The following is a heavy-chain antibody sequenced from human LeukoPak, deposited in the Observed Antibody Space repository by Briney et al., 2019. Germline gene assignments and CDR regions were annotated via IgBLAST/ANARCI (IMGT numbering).Heavy chain of an antibody. J-gene: IGHJ4*02. V-gene: IGHV3-23*01. Sequence: GGTLRLSCAASGFTFSSYGMSWVRQAPGKGLEWVSAIDRSGRNTHYADSVKGRFTISRDNSKNTLYLQMNSLRAEDTALYYCAKDFLQWPTPPFDYWGQGTLVTVSS. CDR2: IDRSGRNT. D-gene: IGHD3-3*01. CDR3: AKDFLQWPTPPFDY. CDR1: GFTFSSYG.